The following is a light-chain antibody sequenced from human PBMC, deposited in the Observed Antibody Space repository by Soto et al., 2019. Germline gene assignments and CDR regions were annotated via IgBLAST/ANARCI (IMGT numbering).Light chain of an antibody. CDR3: SSYTSKSSLI. CDR1: MRDVGAYNL. CDR2: DVR. Sequence: QSALTQPDSVSGSPGQSITISCAGTMRDVGAYNLVSWDQQHPGRAPQLLIYDVRTRPSGISFRFSGSKSGNTDSLTISGLQAEDEADYYCSSYTSKSSLIFGGGTKLTVL. J-gene: IGLJ2*01. V-gene: IGLV2-14*03.